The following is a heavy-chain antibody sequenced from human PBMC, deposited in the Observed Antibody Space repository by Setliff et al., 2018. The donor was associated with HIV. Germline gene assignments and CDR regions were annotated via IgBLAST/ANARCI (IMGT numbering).Heavy chain of an antibody. V-gene: IGHV7-4-1*02. D-gene: IGHD2-8*01. CDR1: GYTFTSYA. Sequence: GASVKVSCKASGYTFTSYAMNWVRQAPGQGLEWMGRISTNTGNPTYAQGFSGRFVFSLDTSVSTAYLQISSLKAEDTAVYYCARKQSWSSGGEAFDIWGQGTMVTVSS. CDR2: ISTNTGNP. J-gene: IGHJ3*02. CDR3: ARKQSWSSGGEAFDI.